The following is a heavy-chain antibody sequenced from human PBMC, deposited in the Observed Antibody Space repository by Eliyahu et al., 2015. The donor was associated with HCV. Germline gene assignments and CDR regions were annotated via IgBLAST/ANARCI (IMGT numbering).Heavy chain of an antibody. CDR2: IIASGYTT. Sequence: EVQLVQSGGGLVQPGGSXRLSCTGXGFAFXNYAMTWVRQAPGKGLEWVAGIIASGYTTHYADSVKGRFTVSRDNSKSTVNLQMLSLRAEDTALYYCATDRRVGDFGDYDYWGQGTLVTVSS. D-gene: IGHD4-17*01. CDR1: GFAFXNYA. J-gene: IGHJ4*02. CDR3: ATDRRVGDFGDYDY. V-gene: IGHV3-23*04.